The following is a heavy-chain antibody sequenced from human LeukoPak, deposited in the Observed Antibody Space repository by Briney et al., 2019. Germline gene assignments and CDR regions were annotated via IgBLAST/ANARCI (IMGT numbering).Heavy chain of an antibody. D-gene: IGHD3-16*01. J-gene: IGHJ5*01. V-gene: IGHV6-1*01. CDR1: GGSVSSNSAT. Sequence: SQTLSLTCAISGGSVSSNSATWNWIRIRQSPSRGLEWLGRTYYRSKWYSDYAEPVKSRITIYADTSENRLSLQLNSVTPDDTAVYYCARLRGNSWFDSWGQGTLVTVSS. CDR2: TYYRSKWYS. CDR3: ARLRGNSWFDS.